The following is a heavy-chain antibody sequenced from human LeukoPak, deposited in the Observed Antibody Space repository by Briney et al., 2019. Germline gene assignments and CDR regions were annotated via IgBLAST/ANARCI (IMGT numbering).Heavy chain of an antibody. V-gene: IGHV1-3*03. Sequence: GASVKVSCKACGYTFTSYAMHWERQAPGQRLEWMGWINAGNGNTKYSQEFQGRVTITRDTSASTAYMELSSLRSEDMAVYYCARGGIQMPGGDWFDPWGQGTLVTVSS. J-gene: IGHJ5*02. D-gene: IGHD5-18*01. CDR3: ARGGIQMPGGDWFDP. CDR1: GYTFTSYA. CDR2: INAGNGNT.